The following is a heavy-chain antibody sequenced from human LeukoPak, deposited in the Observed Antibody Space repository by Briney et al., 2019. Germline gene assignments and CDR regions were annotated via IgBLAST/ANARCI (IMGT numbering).Heavy chain of an antibody. CDR1: GYSISSGYY. Sequence: SETLSLTCTVSGYSISSGYYWGWIRQPPGKGLEWIGSIYHSGSTYYNPSLKSRVTISVDTSKNQFSLKLSSVTAADTAVYYCARQYYYGSGSPFDYWGQGTLVTVSS. CDR2: IYHSGST. J-gene: IGHJ4*02. D-gene: IGHD3-10*01. V-gene: IGHV4-38-2*02. CDR3: ARQYYYGSGSPFDY.